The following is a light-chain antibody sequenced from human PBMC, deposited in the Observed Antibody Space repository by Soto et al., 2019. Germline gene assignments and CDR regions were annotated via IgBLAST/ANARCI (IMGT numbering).Light chain of an antibody. V-gene: IGKV1-12*01. CDR3: QQANSFPLP. CDR1: QGISSW. CDR2: AAS. Sequence: IQLTITPAAVSASIRDRLTITCRASQGISSWLALYQQKPGKAPKLLIYAASSLQSGVPSRFSGSGSGTDFTLTISSLQPEDFATYYCQQANSFPLPVGQGTRLEIK. J-gene: IGKJ5*01.